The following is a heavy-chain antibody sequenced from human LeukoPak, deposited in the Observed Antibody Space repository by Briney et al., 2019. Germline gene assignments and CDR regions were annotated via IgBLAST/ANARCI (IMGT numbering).Heavy chain of an antibody. Sequence: GASVKVSCKASGYTFTSYYMHWVRQAPGQGLEWMGIINPSGGSTSYAQKFQGRVTMTRGTSTSTVYMELSSLRSEDTAVYYCARDTYYYDSSGFPLWYWGQGTLVTVSS. D-gene: IGHD3-22*01. V-gene: IGHV1-46*01. J-gene: IGHJ4*02. CDR2: INPSGGST. CDR1: GYTFTSYY. CDR3: ARDTYYYDSSGFPLWY.